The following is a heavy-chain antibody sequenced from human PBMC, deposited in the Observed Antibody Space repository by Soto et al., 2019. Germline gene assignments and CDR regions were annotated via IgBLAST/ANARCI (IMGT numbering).Heavy chain of an antibody. J-gene: IGHJ4*02. D-gene: IGHD1-26*01. Sequence: QLQLQESGPGLVKPSETLSLTCTVSGGSISSSSYYWGWIRQPPGKGLEWIGSIYYSGSTYYNPSLKSRVTISVDTSKNQFSLKLSSVTAADTAVYYCARHWSEVGATYFDYWGQGTLVTVSS. V-gene: IGHV4-39*01. CDR3: ARHWSEVGATYFDY. CDR2: IYYSGST. CDR1: GGSISSSSYY.